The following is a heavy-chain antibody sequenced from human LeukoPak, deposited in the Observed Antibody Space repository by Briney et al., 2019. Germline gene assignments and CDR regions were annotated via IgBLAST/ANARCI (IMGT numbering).Heavy chain of an antibody. D-gene: IGHD3-22*01. CDR3: ARRGYHDSSGYDY. CDR1: GFTFSSYE. V-gene: IGHV3-48*03. Sequence: GGSLRLSCAASGFTFSSYEMNWVRQAPGKGLEWVSYISSSGSTIYYADSVKGRFTISRDNAKNSVFLQMNNLRVEDTAIYYCARRGYHDSSGYDYWGQGTPVTVSS. J-gene: IGHJ4*02. CDR2: ISSSGSTI.